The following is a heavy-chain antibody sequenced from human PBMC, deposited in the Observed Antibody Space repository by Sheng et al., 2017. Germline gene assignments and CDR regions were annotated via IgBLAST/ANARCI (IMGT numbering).Heavy chain of an antibody. CDR3: AREREDGYHSAFEI. CDR1: GGTLSNHV. CDR2: IIPILRLV. J-gene: IGHJ3*02. V-gene: IGHV1-69*10. Sequence: QVQLVQSGAEVRNPGSSVKVSCKTSGGTLSNHVFGWARQAPGQGLEWMGGIIPILRLVDYGEKFQGRLTISEDRVTSTVYMELHSLTSDDTAIYYCAREREDGYHSAFEIWGQGTIVTVSS. D-gene: IGHD5-12*01.